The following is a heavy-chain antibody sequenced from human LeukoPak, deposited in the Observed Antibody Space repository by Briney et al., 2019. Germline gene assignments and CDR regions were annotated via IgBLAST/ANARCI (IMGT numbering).Heavy chain of an antibody. CDR2: TRYDGSNK. CDR3: ANPFPGIVPNWFDP. J-gene: IGHJ5*02. CDR1: GFTFSSYG. Sequence: GGSLRLSCAASGFTFSSYGMHWVRQAPGKGLEWVAFTRYDGSNKYYADSVKGRFTISRDNSKNTLYLQMNSLRAEDTAVYYCANPFPGIVPNWFDPWGQGTLVTVSS. D-gene: IGHD2-2*01. V-gene: IGHV3-30*02.